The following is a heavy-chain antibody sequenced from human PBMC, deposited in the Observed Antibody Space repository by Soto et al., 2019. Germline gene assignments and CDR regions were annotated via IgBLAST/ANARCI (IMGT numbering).Heavy chain of an antibody. D-gene: IGHD1-26*01. CDR3: ARSVGAALSDY. J-gene: IGHJ4*02. CDR1: GYTFTSYA. Sequence: QVQLVQSGAEVKKPGASVKVSCKASGYTFTSYAMNWVRQAPGQRLEWMGWINAGNGNTKYSQKFQGRVTITRDTSASTAYMELSSLRSEHTAVYYCARSVGAALSDYWGQGTLVTVSS. CDR2: INAGNGNT. V-gene: IGHV1-3*01.